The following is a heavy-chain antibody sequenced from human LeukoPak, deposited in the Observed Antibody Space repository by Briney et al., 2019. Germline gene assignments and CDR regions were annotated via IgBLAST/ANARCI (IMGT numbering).Heavy chain of an antibody. Sequence: GGSLRLSCAASGFTFSSYSMNWVRQAPGKGLEWVSVISSSSSYIYYADSVKGRFTISRDNSKNTLYLQMNSLRAEDTAVYYCAKEAPVIEVPYWGQGTLVTVSS. CDR1: GFTFSSYS. CDR3: AKEAPVIEVPY. CDR2: ISSSSSYI. V-gene: IGHV3-21*04. J-gene: IGHJ4*02. D-gene: IGHD3-22*01.